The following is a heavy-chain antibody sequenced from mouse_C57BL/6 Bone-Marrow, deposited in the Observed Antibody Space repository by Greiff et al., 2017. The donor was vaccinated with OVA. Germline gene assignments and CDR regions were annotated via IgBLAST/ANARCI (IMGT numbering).Heavy chain of an antibody. CDR3: ARKGGTN. V-gene: IGHV1-59*01. CDR1: GYTFTSYW. J-gene: IGHJ3*01. Sequence: VQLQQPGAELVRPGTSVKLSCKASGYTFTSYWMHWVKQRPGQGLEWIGVIDPSDSYTNYNQKFKGKATLTVDTSSSTAYMQLSSLTSEDSAVYYCARKGGTNWGQGTLVTVSA. CDR2: IDPSDSYT. D-gene: IGHD3-3*01.